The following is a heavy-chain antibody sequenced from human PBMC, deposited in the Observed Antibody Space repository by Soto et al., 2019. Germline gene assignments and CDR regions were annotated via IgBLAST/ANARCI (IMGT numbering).Heavy chain of an antibody. CDR3: AKDHQNTIFGVLIRPYYYYGMDV. J-gene: IGHJ6*02. CDR1: GFTFSSYG. D-gene: IGHD3-3*01. V-gene: IGHV3-30*18. Sequence: QVQLVESGGGVVQPGRSLRLSCAASGFTFSSYGMHWVRQAPGKGLEWVAVISYDGSNKYYADSVKGRFTISRDNSKNTLYLQMNSLRAEDTAVYYCAKDHQNTIFGVLIRPYYYYGMDVWGQGTTVTVSS. CDR2: ISYDGSNK.